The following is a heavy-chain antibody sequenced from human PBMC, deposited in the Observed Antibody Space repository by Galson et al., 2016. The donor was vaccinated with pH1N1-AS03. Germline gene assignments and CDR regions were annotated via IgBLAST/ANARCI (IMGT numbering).Heavy chain of an antibody. CDR1: GGSFSGYY. CDR3: ARVPVLLNAFDV. J-gene: IGHJ3*01. Sequence: ETLSLTCAVSGGSFSGYYWYWFRQPPGKGLEWIGEINHSGTTNYNPSLKSRVTISVDTSKNQFSLRLSSVTAADTAVYFCARVPVLLNAFDVWGQGTMVTVSS. CDR2: INHSGTT. D-gene: IGHD3-10*01. V-gene: IGHV4-34*01.